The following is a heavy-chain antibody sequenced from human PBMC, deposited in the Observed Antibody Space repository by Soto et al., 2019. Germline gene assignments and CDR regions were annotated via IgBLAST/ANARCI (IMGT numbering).Heavy chain of an antibody. J-gene: IGHJ5*02. Sequence: GESLKISGKGSGYSFTSYCIGCVLQMPGKGLEWMGIIYPGDSDTRYSPSFQGQVTISADKSISTAYLQWSSLKASDTAMYYCARHAHSGSYFYNWFDPWGQGTLVTVSS. CDR1: GYSFTSYC. V-gene: IGHV5-51*01. D-gene: IGHD1-26*01. CDR3: ARHAHSGSYFYNWFDP. CDR2: IYPGDSDT.